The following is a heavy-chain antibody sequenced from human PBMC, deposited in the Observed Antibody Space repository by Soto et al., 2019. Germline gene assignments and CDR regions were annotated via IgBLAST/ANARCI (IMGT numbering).Heavy chain of an antibody. CDR2: IYYSGST. V-gene: IGHV4-30-4*01. CDR1: CGSIRSGDYY. CDR3: ARERPDGSRLDP. Sequence: SETLSLTRTVSCGSIRSGDYYWSWIRQPPGKGLEWIGYIYYSGSTYYNPSLKSRVTISVDTSKNQFSLKLSSVTAADTAVYYCARERPDGSRLDPWGQGTLVTVSS. J-gene: IGHJ5*02. D-gene: IGHD6-13*01.